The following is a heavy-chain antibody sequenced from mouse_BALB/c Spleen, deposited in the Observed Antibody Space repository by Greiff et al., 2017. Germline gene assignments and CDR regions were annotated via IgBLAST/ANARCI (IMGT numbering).Heavy chain of an antibody. D-gene: IGHD1-1*02. CDR2: ISYSGST. J-gene: IGHJ1*01. V-gene: IGHV3-2*02. CDR3: ARGWLDWSFDV. Sequence: VQLQQSGPGLVKPSQSLSLTCTVTGYSITSDYAWNWIRQFPGNKLEWMGYISYSGSTSYNPSLKSRISITRDTSKNQFFLQLNSVTTEDTATYYCARGWLDWSFDVWGAGTTVTVSS. CDR1: GYSITSDYA.